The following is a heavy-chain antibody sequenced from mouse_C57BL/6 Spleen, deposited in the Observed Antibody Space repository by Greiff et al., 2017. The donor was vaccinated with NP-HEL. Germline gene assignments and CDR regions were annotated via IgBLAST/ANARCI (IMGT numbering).Heavy chain of an antibody. CDR1: GYTFTDYN. CDR2: INPNNGGT. Sequence: EVQLQQSGPELVKPGASVKIPCKASGYTFTDYNMDWVKQSHGKSLEWIGDINPNNGGTICNQKFKGKATLTVDKSSSTAYMELRSLTSEDTAVYYCARSGSFAYWGQGTLVTVSA. J-gene: IGHJ3*01. CDR3: ARSGSFAY. V-gene: IGHV1-18*01. D-gene: IGHD3-1*01.